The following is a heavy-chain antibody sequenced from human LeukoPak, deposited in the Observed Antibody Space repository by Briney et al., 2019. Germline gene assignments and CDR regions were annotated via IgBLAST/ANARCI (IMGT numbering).Heavy chain of an antibody. D-gene: IGHD4-11*01. CDR2: IYTSVST. J-gene: IGHJ3*02. CDR3: ARYYSNDAFDI. Sequence: SQTLSLTCTVSGGSISSGSYYWSWIRQPAGKGLEWIGRIYTSVSTNYNPSLKSRVTIPVDTSKNPFSLKLSSVTAADPPIYYRARYYSNDAFDIWGQGTMVTVSS. CDR1: GGSISSGSYY. V-gene: IGHV4-61*02.